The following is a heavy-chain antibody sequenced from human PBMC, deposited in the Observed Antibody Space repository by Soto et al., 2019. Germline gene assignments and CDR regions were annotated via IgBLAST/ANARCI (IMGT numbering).Heavy chain of an antibody. Sequence: GESLKISCKASGYRFTAYWIGWVRQMPGKGPEWMGLIHPDDPDLRNSSSSQGQVTMSVDKSVSTAYLQWSSLKASDSAMYYCARRHFGDFFFDTWGQGTLVTVSS. CDR1: GYRFTAYW. CDR3: ARRHFGDFFFDT. J-gene: IGHJ5*02. V-gene: IGHV5-51*01. D-gene: IGHD4-17*01. CDR2: IHPDDPDL.